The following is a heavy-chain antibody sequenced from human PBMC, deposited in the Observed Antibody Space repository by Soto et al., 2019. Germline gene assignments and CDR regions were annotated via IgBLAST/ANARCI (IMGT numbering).Heavy chain of an antibody. CDR1: GFKFSNYA. D-gene: IGHD3-16*01. J-gene: IGHJ4*02. CDR2: ISATGGGT. CDR3: AKDRRAGGNSAFYFDF. V-gene: IGHV3-23*01. Sequence: LRLSCAASGFKFSNYAMSWVRQAPGKGLEWVSLISATGGGTYYADSVKGRFTISRDNSHNTLYLQVHSLTAEDTAVYYCAKDRRAGGNSAFYFDFWGQGAQVTVS.